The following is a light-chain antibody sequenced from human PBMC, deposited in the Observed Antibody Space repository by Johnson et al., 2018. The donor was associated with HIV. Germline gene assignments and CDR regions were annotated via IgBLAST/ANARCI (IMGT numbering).Light chain of an antibody. CDR2: DNN. CDR1: SSNIGNNY. Sequence: QSVLTQPPSVSAAPGQKVTISCSGSSSNIGNNYVSWYQQLPGTAPKLLIYDNNKRPSGIPDRFSGSKSGTSATLGITGIQPGDEADYYCGTWDTSLGAQYVFGSGTKVTVL. V-gene: IGLV1-51*01. J-gene: IGLJ1*01. CDR3: GTWDTSLGAQYV.